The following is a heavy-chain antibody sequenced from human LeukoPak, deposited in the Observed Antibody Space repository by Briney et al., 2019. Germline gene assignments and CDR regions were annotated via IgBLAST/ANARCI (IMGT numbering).Heavy chain of an antibody. CDR1: GFTVSSNY. V-gene: IGHV3-53*01. Sequence: GGSLRLSCAASGFTVSSNYMSWVRQAPGKGLEWVSIIYNGGTTNYADSVKGRFTISRDNSKNTLHLQMNSLRVKDTAVYYCARARIAVAGPFDYWGQGTLVTVSS. CDR2: IYNGGTT. J-gene: IGHJ4*02. CDR3: ARARIAVAGPFDY. D-gene: IGHD6-19*01.